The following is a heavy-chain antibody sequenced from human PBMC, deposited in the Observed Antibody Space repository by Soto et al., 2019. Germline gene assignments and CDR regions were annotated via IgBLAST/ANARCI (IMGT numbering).Heavy chain of an antibody. CDR2: ISSSSSYI. CDR3: ASGLLRYFEWPRMDV. J-gene: IGHJ6*02. CDR1: GFTFSSYS. V-gene: IGHV3-21*01. D-gene: IGHD3-9*01. Sequence: GSLLLPCSASGFTFSSYSMNWVRQAPGKGLEWVSSISSSSSYIYYADSVKGRFTISRDNAKNSLYLQMNSLRAEDTAMYYCASGLLRYFEWPRMDVWGQGTKVTVYS.